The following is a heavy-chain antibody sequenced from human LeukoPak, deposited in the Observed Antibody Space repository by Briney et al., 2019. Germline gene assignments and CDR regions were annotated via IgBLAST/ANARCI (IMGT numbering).Heavy chain of an antibody. CDR1: SGSFSDYF. Sequence: SETLSLTCSVYSGSFSDYFWSWIRQSPGKGLEWIGEIDDSGNTNYNPSLMSRVIVSMEKSKKQFSLVMRSVAAADTAVYYCARFSRITWGDWGDAFDIWGQGTTVIVSS. CDR2: IDDSGNT. J-gene: IGHJ3*02. V-gene: IGHV4-34*01. CDR3: ARFSRITWGDWGDAFDI. D-gene: IGHD2-21*02.